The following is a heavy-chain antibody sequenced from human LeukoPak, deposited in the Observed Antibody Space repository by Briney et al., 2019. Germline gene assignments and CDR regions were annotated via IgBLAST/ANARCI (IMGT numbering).Heavy chain of an antibody. Sequence: GASVKVSCKASGYTFTGYYMHWVRQAPGQGLEWMGWINLNSGGTNYAQKFQGRVTMTRDTSISTAYMELSRLRSDDTAVYYCARFEGYCSSTSCSGFDPWGQGTLVTVSS. CDR3: ARFEGYCSSTSCSGFDP. V-gene: IGHV1-2*02. J-gene: IGHJ5*02. CDR2: INLNSGGT. CDR1: GYTFTGYY. D-gene: IGHD2-2*01.